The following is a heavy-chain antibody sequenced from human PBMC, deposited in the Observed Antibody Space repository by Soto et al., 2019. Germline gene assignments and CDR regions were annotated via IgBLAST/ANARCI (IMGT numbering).Heavy chain of an antibody. V-gene: IGHV4-31*03. D-gene: IGHD6-19*01. J-gene: IGHJ4*02. CDR1: GGSISSGGYY. CDR2: IYYSGST. Sequence: QVQLQESGPGLVKPSQTLSLTCTVSGGSISSGGYYWSWIRQHPGKGLEWIGYIYYSGSTYYNPSPRRRVTISVDTYKHPFSLKLSSVTAADTAVYYCARATVAGVDYWGQGTLVTVSS. CDR3: ARATVAGVDY.